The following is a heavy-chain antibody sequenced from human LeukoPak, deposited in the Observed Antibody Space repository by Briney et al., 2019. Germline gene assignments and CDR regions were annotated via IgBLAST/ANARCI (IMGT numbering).Heavy chain of an antibody. CDR3: ARSIAAAGTPQEPYYYYYYMDV. CDR2: INPNSGGT. CDR1: GYTFTGYY. J-gene: IGHJ6*03. V-gene: IGHV1-2*02. Sequence: GASVKVSCKASGYTFTGYYMHWVRQAPGQGLEWMGWINPNSGGTNYAQKFQGRVTMTRDTSISTAYMELSRLRSDDAAVYYCARSIAAAGTPQEPYYYYYYMDVWGKGTTVTVSS. D-gene: IGHD6-13*01.